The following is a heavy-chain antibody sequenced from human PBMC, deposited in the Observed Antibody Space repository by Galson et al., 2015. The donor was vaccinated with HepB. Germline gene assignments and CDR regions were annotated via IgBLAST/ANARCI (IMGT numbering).Heavy chain of an antibody. CDR1: GGSISSSSYY. J-gene: IGHJ5*02. Sequence: ETLSLTCTVSGGSISSSSYYWGWIRQPPGKGLEWIGSIYYSGSTYYNPSLKSRVTISVDTSKNQFSLKLSSVTAADTAVYYCARLYSSWSENWFDPWGQGTLVTVSS. CDR3: ARLYSSWSENWFDP. V-gene: IGHV4-39*01. CDR2: IYYSGST. D-gene: IGHD6-13*01.